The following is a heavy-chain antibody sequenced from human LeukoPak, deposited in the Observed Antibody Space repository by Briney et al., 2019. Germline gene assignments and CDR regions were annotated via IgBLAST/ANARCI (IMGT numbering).Heavy chain of an antibody. D-gene: IGHD2-8*01. V-gene: IGHV3-21*01. Sequence: NSGGSLRLSCAASGFTFSSYSKNWVRQAPGKGLEWVSSISSSSSYIYYADSVKGRFTISRDNAKNSLYLQMNSLRAEDTAVYYCARGYCTNDVCYHFDYWGQGTLVTVSS. CDR3: ARGYCTNDVCYHFDY. CDR1: GFTFSSYS. CDR2: ISSSSSYI. J-gene: IGHJ4*02.